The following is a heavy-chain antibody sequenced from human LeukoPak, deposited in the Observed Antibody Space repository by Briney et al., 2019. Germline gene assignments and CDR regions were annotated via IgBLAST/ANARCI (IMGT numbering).Heavy chain of an antibody. CDR2: IKQDGSEK. CDR1: GFTFSSYW. CDR3: ARDLGMGYKNAFDI. Sequence: GGSLRLSCAASGFTFSSYWMSWVRQAPGKGLEWVANIKQDGSEKYYVDSVKGRFTICRDNAKNSLYLQMNSLRAEDTAVYYCARDLGMGYKNAFDIWGQGTMVTVSS. V-gene: IGHV3-7*01. J-gene: IGHJ3*02. D-gene: IGHD5-18*01.